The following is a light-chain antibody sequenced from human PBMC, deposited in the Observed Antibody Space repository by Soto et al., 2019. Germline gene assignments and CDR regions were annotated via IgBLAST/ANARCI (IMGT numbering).Light chain of an antibody. V-gene: IGLV2-18*02. CDR1: SSDVGGSNG. J-gene: IGLJ1*01. CDR2: DVS. CDR3: SSHTSSSTYV. Sequence: QSALTQPPSVSGSPGQSVAISCTGTSSDVGGSNGVSWYQQPPGTAPKLIIYDVSNRPSGVPDRFSGSKSGNTASLIISGLQAEDEGDYYCSSHTSSSTYVFGTGTKVPVL.